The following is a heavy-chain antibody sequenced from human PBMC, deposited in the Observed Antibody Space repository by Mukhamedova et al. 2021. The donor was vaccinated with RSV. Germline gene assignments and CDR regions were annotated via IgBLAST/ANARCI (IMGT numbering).Heavy chain of an antibody. V-gene: IGHV3-20*03. J-gene: IGHJ5*02. D-gene: IGHD2-2*01. CDR2: INWNGGST. CDR3: ARGPNIVVVPSATNLWGWFDP. Sequence: APGKGLEWVSGINWNGGSTGYADSVKGRFTISRDNAKNSLYLQMNSLRAEDTALYYCARGPNIVVVPSATNLWGWFDPWGQGTLV.